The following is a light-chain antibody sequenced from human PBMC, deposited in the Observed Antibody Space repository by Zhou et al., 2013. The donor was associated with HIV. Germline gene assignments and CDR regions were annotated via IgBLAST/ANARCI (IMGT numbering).Light chain of an antibody. CDR2: KAS. CDR1: QDISNY. V-gene: IGKV1-5*03. J-gene: IGKJ2*03. CDR3: QQYNSYSS. Sequence: DIQMTQSPSSLSASVGDRVTITCQASQDISNYLNWYQQKPGKAPKLLIYKASTLVSGVPSRFSGSGSGTEFTLTISSLQPEDFAVYYCQQYNSYSSFGQGTKLEIK.